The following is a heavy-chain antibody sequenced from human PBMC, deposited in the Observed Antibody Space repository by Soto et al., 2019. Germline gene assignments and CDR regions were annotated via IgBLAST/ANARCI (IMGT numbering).Heavy chain of an antibody. CDR1: GFIFNNYA. Sequence: DVKLLESGGGLVQPGGSLRLSCAASGFIFNNYAMNWVRQAPGKGLEWVSGISGSGGNTYYADSVKGRFAISRDKSNNTLYLQLSSLKAEDTAVYYCVKARRGWYLYYFDDWGQGTRVTVSS. D-gene: IGHD6-19*01. V-gene: IGHV3-23*01. J-gene: IGHJ4*02. CDR3: VKARRGWYLYYFDD. CDR2: ISGSGGNT.